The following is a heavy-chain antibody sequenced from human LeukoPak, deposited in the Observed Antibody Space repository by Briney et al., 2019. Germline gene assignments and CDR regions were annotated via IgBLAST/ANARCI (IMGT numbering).Heavy chain of an antibody. J-gene: IGHJ4*02. Sequence: GGSLRLSCAASGFTFSTYAMSWVRQAPGKGLEWVALISYEGSNNYYADSVKGRFTISRDNSKNTVYLQMNSLRAEDTAVYYCARGVLRYFDYWGQGTLVTVSS. CDR1: GFTFSTYA. CDR3: ARGVLRYFDY. CDR2: ISYEGSNN. D-gene: IGHD3-9*01. V-gene: IGHV3-30-3*01.